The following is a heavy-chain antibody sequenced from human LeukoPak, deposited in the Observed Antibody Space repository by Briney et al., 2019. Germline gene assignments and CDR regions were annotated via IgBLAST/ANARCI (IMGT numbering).Heavy chain of an antibody. J-gene: IGHJ6*02. CDR2: ISSSGSTI. CDR3: ARDREWGSPYDILTGPKIYYYGMDV. D-gene: IGHD3-9*01. V-gene: IGHV3-11*04. CDR1: GFTFSDYY. Sequence: PGGSLRLSCAASGFTFSDYYMSWIRQAPGKGLEWVSYISSSGSTIYYADSVKGRFTISRDNSKNTLYLQMNSLRAEDTAVYYCARDREWGSPYDILTGPKIYYYGMDVWGQGTTVTVSS.